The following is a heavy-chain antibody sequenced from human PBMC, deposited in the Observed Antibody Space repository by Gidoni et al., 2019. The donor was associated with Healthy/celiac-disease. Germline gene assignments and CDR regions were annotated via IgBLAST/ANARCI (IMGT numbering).Heavy chain of an antibody. J-gene: IGHJ4*02. Sequence: QVQLQESGPGLVKPSQTLSLTCTVSGGSISSGSYYLSWIRQPAGQGLEGIGRISTSGSTNYNPSLKSRVTISVDTSKNQFSLKLSSVTAADTAVYYCARDSGGWGQGTLVTVSS. CDR1: GGSISSGSYY. CDR3: ARDSGG. V-gene: IGHV4-61*02. CDR2: ISTSGST.